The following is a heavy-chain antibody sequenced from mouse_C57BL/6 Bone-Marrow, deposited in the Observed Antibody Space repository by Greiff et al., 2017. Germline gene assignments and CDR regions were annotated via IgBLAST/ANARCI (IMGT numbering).Heavy chain of an antibody. CDR2: IYPGDGDT. Sequence: QVQLQQSGPELVKPGASVKISCKASGYAFSSSWMNWVKQRPGKGLEWIGRIYPGDGDTNYNGKFKGKATLTADKASSTAYMQLSSLKSEDSAVYFCTRRLRQRTRCFDVWGTGTTVTVSS. V-gene: IGHV1-82*01. D-gene: IGHD2-4*01. CDR3: TRRLRQRTRCFDV. J-gene: IGHJ1*03. CDR1: GYAFSSSW.